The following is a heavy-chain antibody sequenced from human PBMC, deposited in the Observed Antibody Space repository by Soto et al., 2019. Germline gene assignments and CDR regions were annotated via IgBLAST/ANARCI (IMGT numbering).Heavy chain of an antibody. CDR3: VKDRAFRTVAGADQ. CDR2: IIGSGDNT. D-gene: IGHD6-19*01. CDR1: GFNFRSYA. Sequence: DGSRSRSCPVAGFNFRSYAMDWVRNAPGGGLEWVSNIIGSGDNTYYADSVKGRFTISRDNSQNTLFLQMDSLRVEDTATYYCVKDRAFRTVAGADQWGQGTLV. J-gene: IGHJ4*02. V-gene: IGHV3-23*01.